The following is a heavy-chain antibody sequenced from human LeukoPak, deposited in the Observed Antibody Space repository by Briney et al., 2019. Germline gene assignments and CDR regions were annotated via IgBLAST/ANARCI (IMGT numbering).Heavy chain of an antibody. V-gene: IGHV4-30-2*01. CDR1: GGSISSGGHY. D-gene: IGHD3-3*01. CDR2: IYHSGST. J-gene: IGHJ4*02. CDR3: ARGDYDFWSASFDY. Sequence: SQTLSLTCSVSGGSISSGGHYWSWIRQPPGKGLEWIGYIYHSGSTYYNPSLKSRVTISIDRSKNQFSLKLSSVTAADTAVYYCARGDYDFWSASFDYWGQGTLVTVSS.